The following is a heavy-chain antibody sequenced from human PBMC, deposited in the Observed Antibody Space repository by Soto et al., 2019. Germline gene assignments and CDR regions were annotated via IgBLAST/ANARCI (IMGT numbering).Heavy chain of an antibody. CDR1: GFTFSTYS. CDR3: AKGAAVTTWEYFQH. J-gene: IGHJ1*01. D-gene: IGHD4-17*01. V-gene: IGHV3-48*02. CDR2: ISSGSITI. Sequence: EVQLVESGGGLVQPGGSLRLSCAASGFTFSTYSMNWVRQAPGKGLEWISYISSGSITIYYADSVKGRFTISRDNAKNSRYLQMNSLRDEDTAVYYCAKGAAVTTWEYFQHWGQGTLVTVSS.